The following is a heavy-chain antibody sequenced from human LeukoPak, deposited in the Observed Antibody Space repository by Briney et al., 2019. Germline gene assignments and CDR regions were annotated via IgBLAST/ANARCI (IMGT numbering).Heavy chain of an antibody. CDR1: GFTFSSYW. D-gene: IGHD5-18*01. J-gene: IGHJ4*02. CDR3: ASGAYTQGRLIDF. CDR2: INTDGSST. Sequence: GGSLRLSCVASGFTFSSYWMHWVRQAPGKGLVWVSRINTDGSSTTYADSVRGRFTISRDNAKNTLYLEMNSLRAEDTAVYYCASGAYTQGRLIDFWGQGTLVTVSS. V-gene: IGHV3-74*01.